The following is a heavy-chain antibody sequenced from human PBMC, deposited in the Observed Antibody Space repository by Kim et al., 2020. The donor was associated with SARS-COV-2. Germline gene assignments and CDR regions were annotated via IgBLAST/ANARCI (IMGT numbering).Heavy chain of an antibody. V-gene: IGHV5-10-1*01. CDR2: IDPSDSYT. Sequence: GASLKISCKGSGYSFTSYWISWVRQMPGKGLEWMGRIDPSDSYTNYSPSFQGHVTISADKSISTAYLQWSSLKASDTAMYYCASSPIGAPTNWFDPWGQGTLVTVSS. J-gene: IGHJ5*02. D-gene: IGHD3-16*01. CDR1: GYSFTSYW. CDR3: ASSPIGAPTNWFDP.